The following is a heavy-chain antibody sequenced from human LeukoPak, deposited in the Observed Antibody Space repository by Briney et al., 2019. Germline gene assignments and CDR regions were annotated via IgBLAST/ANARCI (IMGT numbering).Heavy chain of an antibody. CDR2: ITGRGGTT. V-gene: IGHV3-23*01. D-gene: IGHD6-19*01. Sequence: PGGSLRLSCAASGFPFRNYAMRWVRQAPGKGLEWISAITGRGGTTYYADSVKGRFTISRDNSINTLYLQMNSLRGEDTALYYCTKDLYASGLWGQGTLVTDSS. J-gene: IGHJ4*02. CDR1: GFPFRNYA. CDR3: TKDLYASGL.